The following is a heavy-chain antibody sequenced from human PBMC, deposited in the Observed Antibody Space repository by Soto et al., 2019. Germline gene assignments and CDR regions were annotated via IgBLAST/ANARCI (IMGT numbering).Heavy chain of an antibody. CDR2: VSGSGGGT. Sequence: PGGSLRLSCAASGFTFNNYVMNWVRQTPGKGLEWVSAVSGSGGGTNYADSVKGRFTSSRDYSKSTIYLQMNSLTVEDTAIYYCARQRYRRDFSGYYYYFDYWGQGTLVTVSS. CDR3: ARQRYRRDFSGYYYYFDY. CDR1: GFTFNNYV. V-gene: IGHV3-23*01. J-gene: IGHJ4*02. D-gene: IGHD3-22*01.